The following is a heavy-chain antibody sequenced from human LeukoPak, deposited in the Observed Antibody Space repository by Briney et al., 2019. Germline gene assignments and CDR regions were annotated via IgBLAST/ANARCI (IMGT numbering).Heavy chain of an antibody. CDR2: IHTSGST. J-gene: IGHJ3*02. D-gene: IGHD1-26*01. CDR1: GGSISSGSYY. V-gene: IGHV4-61*02. Sequence: SETLSLTCTVSGGSISSGSYYWSWIRQPAGKGLEWIGRIHTSGSTNYNPSLKSRVTISVDTSKNQFSLKLSSVTAADTAVYYSARELGYSGSYWDAFDIWGQGTMVTVSS. CDR3: ARELGYSGSYWDAFDI.